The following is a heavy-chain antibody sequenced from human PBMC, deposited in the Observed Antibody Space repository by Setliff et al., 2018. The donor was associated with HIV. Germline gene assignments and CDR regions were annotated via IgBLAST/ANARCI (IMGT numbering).Heavy chain of an antibody. CDR1: GYYFNIDY. J-gene: IGHJ6*03. D-gene: IGHD2-2*01. V-gene: IGHV1-46*02. Sequence: ASVKVSCKTFGYYFNIDYIHWVRQAPGQGLEWMGIISPFDDTTYYADSVRGRFTIARDKSKNTLYLQMNSLRAEDTAVYYCATMTSSFHMDVWGKGTTVTVSS. CDR2: ISPFDDTT. CDR3: ATMTSSFHMDV.